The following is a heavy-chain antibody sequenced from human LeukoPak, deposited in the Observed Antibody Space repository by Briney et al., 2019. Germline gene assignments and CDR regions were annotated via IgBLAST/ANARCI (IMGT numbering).Heavy chain of an antibody. CDR2: MNYGGST. CDR1: GGSISNNDYF. J-gene: IGHJ5*02. CDR3: ARRVPGRSGNWFDP. D-gene: IGHD2-2*01. Sequence: SETLSLTCTVSGGSISNNDYFWGWIRQPPGKGLEWIGSMNYGGSTHDNPSLKSRVTISVDTSKNQASLKLSSVTAADTAVYYCARRVPGRSGNWFDPWGQGTLVTVSS. V-gene: IGHV4-39*01.